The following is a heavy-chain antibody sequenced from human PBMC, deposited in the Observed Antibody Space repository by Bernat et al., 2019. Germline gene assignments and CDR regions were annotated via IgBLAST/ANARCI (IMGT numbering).Heavy chain of an antibody. CDR2: ISPDSRFI. J-gene: IGHJ4*02. CDR3: ARAIPSSLINY. D-gene: IGHD2-2*01. Sequence: EVQLVESGGGLVKAGGSLRLSCAASGFTFDTYTMIWVRQAPGKGLEWVSSISPDSRFIFYADSVEGRFTISRDNTKNSLYLKMSSLRAEDTAVYYCARAIPSSLINYWGQGTLVTVSS. CDR1: GFTFDTYT. V-gene: IGHV3-21*01.